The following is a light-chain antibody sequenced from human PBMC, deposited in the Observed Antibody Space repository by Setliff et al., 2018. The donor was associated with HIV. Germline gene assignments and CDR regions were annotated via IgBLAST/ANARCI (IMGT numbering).Light chain of an antibody. Sequence: QSVLTQPPSVSGAPGQRVTISCTGSSSNIGAGYDVHWYQQLPGTAPKVLIYGNTNRPSGVPDRFSVSTSGNSASLAITGLQAEDEADYYCQSYDSSLRLYVFGSGTKVTVL. CDR2: GNT. V-gene: IGLV1-40*01. CDR1: SSNIGAGYD. J-gene: IGLJ1*01. CDR3: QSYDSSLRLYV.